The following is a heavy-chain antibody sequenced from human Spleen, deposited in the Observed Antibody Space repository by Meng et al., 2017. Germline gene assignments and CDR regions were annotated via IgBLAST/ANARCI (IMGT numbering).Heavy chain of an antibody. CDR3: AKWMDTALSH. D-gene: IGHD5-18*01. CDR1: GFTFSRIW. Sequence: GESLKISCAASGFTFSRIWMSWVRQAPGKGLEGVANIKKDGSEEYYVDSVKGRFTISRDNAKNSLYLQMNSLRAEDKAVYYCAKWMDTALSHWGQGTLVTVSS. V-gene: IGHV3-7*01. J-gene: IGHJ1*01. CDR2: IKKDGSEE.